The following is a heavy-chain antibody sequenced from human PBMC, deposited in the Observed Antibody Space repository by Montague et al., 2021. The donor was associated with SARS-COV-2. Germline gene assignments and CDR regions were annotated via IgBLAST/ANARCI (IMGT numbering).Heavy chain of an antibody. CDR1: GGSISSSSYY. D-gene: IGHD1-20*01. J-gene: IGHJ6*02. V-gene: IGHV4-39*07. Sequence: SETLSLTCTVSGGSISSSSYYWGWLRQPPGKGLEWIGSIYYSGSTYYNPPLKSRVTISVDTSKNQFSLKLSSVTAADTAVYYCARDQGYNWNYYYYYGMDVWGQGTTVTVSS. CDR3: ARDQGYNWNYYYYYGMDV. CDR2: IYYSGST.